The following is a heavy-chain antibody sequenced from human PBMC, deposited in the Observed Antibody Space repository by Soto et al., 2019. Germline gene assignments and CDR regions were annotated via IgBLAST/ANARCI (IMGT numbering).Heavy chain of an antibody. Sequence: SETLSLTWTVSGDSVSSDNYYWTWIRQPPGMGLDWIGYIYSSGTTNYNPSLKSRVTISLDTSRNQFSLKLTSVTAADTAVYYCARDIRGYSRAFDYWGQGTLVTVSS. V-gene: IGHV4-61*01. CDR1: GDSVSSDNYY. J-gene: IGHJ4*01. D-gene: IGHD5-18*01. CDR3: ARDIRGYSRAFDY. CDR2: IYSSGTT.